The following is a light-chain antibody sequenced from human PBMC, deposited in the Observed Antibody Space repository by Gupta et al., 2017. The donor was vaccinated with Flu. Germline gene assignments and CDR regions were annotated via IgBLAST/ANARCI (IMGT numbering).Light chain of an antibody. Sequence: EIVLTQSPAPLSLSPGERATLSCRASQSVTSYLAWYQQKPGQAPRLLIYDTSNRATGIPARFSGSGSGTDFTLTISSLDPEDFAVYYCQQRSNWPPFTFGPGTRVDIK. CDR2: DTS. J-gene: IGKJ3*01. CDR3: QQRSNWPPFT. V-gene: IGKV3-11*01. CDR1: QSVTSY.